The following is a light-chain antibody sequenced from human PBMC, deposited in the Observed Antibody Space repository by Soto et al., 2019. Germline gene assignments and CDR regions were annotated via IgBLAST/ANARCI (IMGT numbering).Light chain of an antibody. J-gene: IGKJ2*01. V-gene: IGKV1-39*01. CDR3: QQSYNNPRT. Sequence: DIQMTQSPSSLSASVGDSVTITCQASQSISHFLNWYQQKPGKAPKLLIYAASTLESGVPSRFSGSASGTDFTLTISSLLPEDFATYYCQQSYNNPRTFGQGTILEIK. CDR2: AAS. CDR1: QSISHF.